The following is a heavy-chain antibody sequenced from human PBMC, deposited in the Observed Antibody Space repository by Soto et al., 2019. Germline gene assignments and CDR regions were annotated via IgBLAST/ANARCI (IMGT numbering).Heavy chain of an antibody. CDR3: AKCSSSAVDSYYFDY. D-gene: IGHD6-13*01. CDR2: ISYDGSNK. CDR1: GFTFSSYG. Sequence: PGGSLRLPCAASGFTFSSYGMHWVRQAPGKGLEWVAVISYDGSNKYYADSVKGRFTISRDNSKNTLYLQMNSLRAEDTAVYYCAKCSSSAVDSYYFDYWGQGALVTVSS. V-gene: IGHV3-30*18. J-gene: IGHJ4*02.